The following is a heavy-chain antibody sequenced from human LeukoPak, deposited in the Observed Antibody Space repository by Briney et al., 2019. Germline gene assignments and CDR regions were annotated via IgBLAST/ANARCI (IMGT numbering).Heavy chain of an antibody. CDR1: GGSISSYY. Sequence: SETLSLTCTVSGGSISSYYWSWIRQPPGKGLEWIGYIYYSGSTTYNPSLKSRVTISIDTSKNHFSLKLRSVTAADTAVYYCAREDSTGSHNFDYWGQGTLVTVSS. J-gene: IGHJ4*02. CDR2: IYYSGST. CDR3: AREDSTGSHNFDY. V-gene: IGHV4-59*01. D-gene: IGHD1-1*01.